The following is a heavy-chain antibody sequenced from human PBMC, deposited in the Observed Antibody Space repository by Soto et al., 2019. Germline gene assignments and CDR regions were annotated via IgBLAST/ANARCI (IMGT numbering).Heavy chain of an antibody. J-gene: IGHJ3*02. CDR3: AKVNSPTRMLLLGLAFAI. CDR1: GFTFSSYG. CDR2: ISYDGSNK. D-gene: IGHD2-2*01. V-gene: IGHV3-30*18. Sequence: QVQLVESGGGVVQPGRSLRLSCAASGFTFSSYGMHWVRQAPGKGLEWVAVISYDGSNKYYADSVKGRFTISRDNSKNTLYLQMNSLRAEDKAVYYCAKVNSPTRMLLLGLAFAIWGQGTMVTVSS.